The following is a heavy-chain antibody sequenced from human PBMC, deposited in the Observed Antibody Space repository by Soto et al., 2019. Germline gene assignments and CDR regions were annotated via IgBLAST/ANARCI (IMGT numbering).Heavy chain of an antibody. J-gene: IGHJ4*02. CDR1: GYTFTSYA. V-gene: IGHV1-3*01. D-gene: IGHD3-22*01. Sequence: GASVKVSCKASGYTFTSYAMHWARQAPGQRLEWMGWINAGNGNTKYSQKFQGRVTITRDTSASTAYMELSSLRSEDTAVYYCARTDSSGYYYFDYWGQGTLVTVSS. CDR3: ARTDSSGYYYFDY. CDR2: INAGNGNT.